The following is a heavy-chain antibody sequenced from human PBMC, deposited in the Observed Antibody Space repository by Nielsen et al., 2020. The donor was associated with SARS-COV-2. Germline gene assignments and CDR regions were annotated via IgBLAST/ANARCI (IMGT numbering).Heavy chain of an antibody. V-gene: IGHV5-51*01. D-gene: IGHD6-13*01. J-gene: IGHJ6*02. CDR3: ASGTVAAAGYYYGMDV. CDR1: GYSFTSYW. Sequence: KVSCKGSGYSFTSYWIGWVRQMPGKGLEWMGIIYPGDSDTRYSPSFQGQVTISADKSISTAYLQWSSLKASDTAMYYCASGTVAAAGYYYGMDVWGQGTTATVSS. CDR2: IYPGDSDT.